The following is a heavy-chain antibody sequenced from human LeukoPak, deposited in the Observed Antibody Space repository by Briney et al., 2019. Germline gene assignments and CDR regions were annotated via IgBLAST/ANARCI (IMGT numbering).Heavy chain of an antibody. CDR2: INTNTGNP. J-gene: IGHJ4*02. CDR3: AGDRGSSWYEKVFDH. CDR1: GYTFISYT. Sequence: GASVKVSCKASGYTFISYTMNWVRQAPGQGLEWMGWINTNTGNPTYAQGFTGRFAFSLDTSVSTAYLQISSLKAEDTAVYYCAGDRGSSWYEKVFDHWGQGTLVTVSS. D-gene: IGHD6-13*01. V-gene: IGHV7-4-1*02.